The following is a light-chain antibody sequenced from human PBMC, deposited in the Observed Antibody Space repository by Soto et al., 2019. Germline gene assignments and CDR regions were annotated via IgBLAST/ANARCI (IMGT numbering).Light chain of an antibody. CDR1: QSVSSN. J-gene: IGKJ5*01. Sequence: EIVMTQSPATLSVSPGERATLSCRASQSVSSNLAWYQQKPGQAPRLLIYGAYSRATGIQARFRGSGSGTEFTLTIRSLQSEDFAVYYCQQYNNWPITVGQGTRLEIK. V-gene: IGKV3-15*01. CDR3: QQYNNWPIT. CDR2: GAY.